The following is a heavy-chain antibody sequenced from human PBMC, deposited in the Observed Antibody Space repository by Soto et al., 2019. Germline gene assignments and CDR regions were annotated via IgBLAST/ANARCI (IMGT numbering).Heavy chain of an antibody. Sequence: QVQLQESGPGLVKPSETLSLYCTVSGGSISSYYWSWFRQSPGKRMEWIGYVHHSWGSSYNPSLQSRVAISLDTSKSQFSLKVTPVTATDTAVYYCARQGFGPLHGLVDVWGQGTTVTVS. CDR2: VHHSWGS. CDR3: ARQGFGPLHGLVDV. CDR1: GGSISSYY. D-gene: IGHD3-10*01. J-gene: IGHJ6*02. V-gene: IGHV4-59*08.